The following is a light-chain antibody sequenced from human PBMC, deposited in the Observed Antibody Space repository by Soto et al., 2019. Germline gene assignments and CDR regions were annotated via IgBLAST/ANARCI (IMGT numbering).Light chain of an antibody. J-gene: IGKJ5*01. V-gene: IGKV2-30*02. Sequence: DVVMTQSPLSLPVPIGQPASISCRSNQSLVHSDGIAYFSWFQQRTGRPPRSLIYKVSNRASGVPARFSGSGSGTDCALKISRVEAEDVGVYYCMQGTHSPITFGQGTRLDI. CDR2: KVS. CDR3: MQGTHSPIT. CDR1: QSLVHSDGIAY.